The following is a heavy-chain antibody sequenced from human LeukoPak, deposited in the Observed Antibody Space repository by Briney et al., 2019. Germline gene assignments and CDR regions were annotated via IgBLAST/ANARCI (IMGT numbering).Heavy chain of an antibody. V-gene: IGHV4-34*01. D-gene: IGHD3-22*01. CDR3: ARVPYYYDSSGYPTKFDY. Sequence: PSETLSLTCAVYGGSFSGYYWSWIRQPPGKGLEWIGEINHSGSTNYNPSLKSRVTISVDTSKNQFSLKLSSVTAADTAVYYCARVPYYYDSSGYPTKFDYWGQGTLVTVSS. CDR2: INHSGST. J-gene: IGHJ4*02. CDR1: GGSFSGYY.